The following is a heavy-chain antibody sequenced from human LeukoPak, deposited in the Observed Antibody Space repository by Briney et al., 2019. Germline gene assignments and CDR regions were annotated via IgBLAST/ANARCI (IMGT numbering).Heavy chain of an antibody. CDR2: INPGGAST. J-gene: IGHJ4*02. Sequence: ASVKVSCKASGYTFTGYYMHWVRQAPGQGLEWMGIINPGGASTSYAQKFQDRVSMTTDTSTSTVYMDLSSLRSEDTAVYYCARDSLVGATTWVDYWGQGTLVTVSS. V-gene: IGHV1-46*01. D-gene: IGHD1-26*01. CDR1: GYTFTGYY. CDR3: ARDSLVGATTWVDY.